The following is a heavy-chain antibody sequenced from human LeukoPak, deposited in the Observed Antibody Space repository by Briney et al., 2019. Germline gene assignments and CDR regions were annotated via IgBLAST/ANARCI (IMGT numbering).Heavy chain of an antibody. CDR1: GYTFTSYG. D-gene: IGHD3-22*01. CDR3: ATPREVYDSSGCVRLETRVDYYYGMDV. CDR2: ISAYNDNT. V-gene: IGHV1-18*01. Sequence: ASVKVSCKASGYTFTSYGISWVRQAPGQGLEWMGWISAYNDNTNYAQKLQGRVTMTTDTSTSTAYMELRSLRSDDTAVYYCATPREVYDSSGCVRLETRVDYYYGMDVWGQGTTVTVSS. J-gene: IGHJ6*02.